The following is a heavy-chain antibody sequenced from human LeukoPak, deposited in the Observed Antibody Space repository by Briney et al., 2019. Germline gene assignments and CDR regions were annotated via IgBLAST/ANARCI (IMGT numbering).Heavy chain of an antibody. J-gene: IGHJ6*02. CDR3: ARGGGVLVWFGGGMDV. CDR1: GGSISSSGYY. V-gene: IGHV4-39*01. CDR2: IYYSGST. Sequence: SETLSLTCTVSGGSISSSGYYWGWIRQPPGKGLEWIGSIYYSGSTYYNPSLKSRVTISVDTSKNQFSLKLSSVTAADTAVYYCARGGGVLVWFGGGMDVWGQGTTVTVSS. D-gene: IGHD3-10*01.